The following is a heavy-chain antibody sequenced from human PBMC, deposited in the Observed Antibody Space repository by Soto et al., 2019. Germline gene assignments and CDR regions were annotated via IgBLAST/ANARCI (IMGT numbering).Heavy chain of an antibody. V-gene: IGHV1-24*01. Sequence: ASVKVSCKVSGYTLTELSMHWVRQAPGKGLEWMGGFDSENGETIYAQKFQGRVTMTEDTFTDTAYMELSSLRSEDTAVYYCATDRSNSGSYWHNWFDPWGQGTLVTVYS. CDR1: GYTLTELS. J-gene: IGHJ5*02. CDR2: FDSENGET. CDR3: ATDRSNSGSYWHNWFDP. D-gene: IGHD1-26*01.